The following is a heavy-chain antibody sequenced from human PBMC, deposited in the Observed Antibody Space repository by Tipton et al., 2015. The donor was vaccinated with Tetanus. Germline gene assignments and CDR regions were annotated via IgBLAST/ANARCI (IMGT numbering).Heavy chain of an antibody. Sequence: QLVQSGDEVKKPGSSVKVSCKASGSTFSSYAIRWGRQDPGQGLETIGEIIPIFGTANYAQKFQGRVTITADESTSKAYMELSSLRSDDTAVYYCARDGIQGTAIPDYWGQGTLVTVSS. D-gene: IGHD2-21*02. J-gene: IGHJ4*02. CDR3: ARDGIQGTAIPDY. CDR1: GSTFSSYA. V-gene: IGHV1-69*01. CDR2: IIPIFGTA.